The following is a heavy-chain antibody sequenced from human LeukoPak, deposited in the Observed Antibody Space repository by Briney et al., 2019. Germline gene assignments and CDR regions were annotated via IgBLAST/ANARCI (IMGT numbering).Heavy chain of an antibody. CDR3: ARGGIGDPLRGDY. D-gene: IGHD3-16*01. Sequence: ASVNVSCKASRYTFTSYAMNWVRQAPGQGLEWMGWINTNTGNPTYAQGFTGRFVFSLDTSVSTAYLQISSLKAEDTAVYYCARGGIGDPLRGDYWGQGTLVTVSS. V-gene: IGHV7-4-1*02. J-gene: IGHJ4*02. CDR2: INTNTGNP. CDR1: RYTFTSYA.